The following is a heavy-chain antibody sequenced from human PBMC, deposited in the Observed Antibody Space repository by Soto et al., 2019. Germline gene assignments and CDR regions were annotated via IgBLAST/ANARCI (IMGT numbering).Heavy chain of an antibody. V-gene: IGHV4-59*01. Sequence: SETLSLTCTVSGGSISSYYWSWLRQPPGKGLEWIGYIYYSGSTNYNPSLKSRVTISVDTSKNQFSLKLSSVTAADTAVYYCARDRGYSSSWYERVYYYGMDVWGQGTTVTVSS. D-gene: IGHD6-13*01. CDR1: GGSISSYY. CDR2: IYYSGST. J-gene: IGHJ6*02. CDR3: ARDRGYSSSWYERVYYYGMDV.